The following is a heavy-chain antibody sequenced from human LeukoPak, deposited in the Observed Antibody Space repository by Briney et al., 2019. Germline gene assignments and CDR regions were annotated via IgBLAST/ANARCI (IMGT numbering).Heavy chain of an antibody. CDR1: GLTVSRNY. J-gene: IGHJ4*02. D-gene: IGHD2-8*02. CDR2: FYSDGSI. Sequence: PGGSLRLSCAASGLTVSRNYMGWVRQAPGRGLEWISVFYSDGSIYYADSVKGRFTISRDNSKNTVDLQMNSLRAEDTAVYYCATAFGTGAPFEYWGQGTLVTVSS. V-gene: IGHV3-66*01. CDR3: ATAFGTGAPFEY.